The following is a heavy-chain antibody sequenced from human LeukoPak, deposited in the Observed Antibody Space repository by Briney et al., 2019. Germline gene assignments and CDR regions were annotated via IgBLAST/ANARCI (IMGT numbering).Heavy chain of an antibody. J-gene: IGHJ1*01. Sequence: GGSLRLSCAASGFTFSSYAMSWVRQAPGKGLEWVSAISGSGGSTYYADSVKGRFTISRDNSKNTLYLQMNSLRAEDTAVYYCAKDNRPYYDSSGYWVLQHWGQGTLVTVSS. CDR3: AKDNRPYYDSSGYWVLQH. V-gene: IGHV3-23*01. D-gene: IGHD3-22*01. CDR1: GFTFSSYA. CDR2: ISGSGGST.